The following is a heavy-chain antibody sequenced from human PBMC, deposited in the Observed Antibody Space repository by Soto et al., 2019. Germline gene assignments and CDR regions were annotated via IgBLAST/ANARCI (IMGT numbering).Heavy chain of an antibody. Sequence: GGSLRLSCAASGFTFSNAWMSWVRQAPGKGLEWVGRIKSKTDGGTTDYAAPVKGRFTISRDDSKNTLYLQMNSLKTEDTAVYYCTTESTAISWFDPWGQGTLVTVSS. J-gene: IGHJ5*02. CDR1: GFTFSNAW. CDR2: IKSKTDGGTT. D-gene: IGHD3-9*01. V-gene: IGHV3-15*01. CDR3: TTESTAISWFDP.